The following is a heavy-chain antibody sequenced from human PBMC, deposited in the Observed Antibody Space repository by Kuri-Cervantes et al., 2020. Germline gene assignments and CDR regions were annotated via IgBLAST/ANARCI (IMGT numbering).Heavy chain of an antibody. CDR1: GFTFTSSA. Sequence: SVKVSCKASGFTFTSSAVQWVRQARGQRLEWIGWIVVGSGNTNYAQKFQERVTITRDMSTSTAYMELSSLRSEDTAVYYCAAEIYDSSCYYYVGAFDIWGQGTMVTVSS. J-gene: IGHJ3*02. CDR2: IVVGSGNT. V-gene: IGHV1-58*01. D-gene: IGHD3-22*01. CDR3: AAEIYDSSCYYYVGAFDI.